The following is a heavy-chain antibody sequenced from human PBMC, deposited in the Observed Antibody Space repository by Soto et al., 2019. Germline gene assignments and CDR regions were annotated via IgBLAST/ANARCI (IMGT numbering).Heavy chain of an antibody. CDR3: ARVDSSSSLLNSGWFDP. Sequence: PSETLSLTCTVSGGSISSGGYYWSWIRQHPGKGLEWIGYIYYSGSTYYNPSLKSRVTISVDTSKNQFSLKLSSVTAADTAVYYCARVDSSSSLLNSGWFDPWGQGTLVTVSS. V-gene: IGHV4-31*03. CDR2: IYYSGST. CDR1: GGSISSGGYY. J-gene: IGHJ5*02. D-gene: IGHD6-13*01.